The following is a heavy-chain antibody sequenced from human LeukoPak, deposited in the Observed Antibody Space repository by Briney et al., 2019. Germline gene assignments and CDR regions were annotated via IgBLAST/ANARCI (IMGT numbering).Heavy chain of an antibody. CDR2: IIPIFGTA. V-gene: IGHV1-69*13. CDR3: ARDPNSPYGMDV. J-gene: IGHJ6*02. CDR1: GGTFSSYA. D-gene: IGHD1/OR15-1a*01. Sequence: ASVKVSCKASGGTFSSYAIIWVRQAPGQGLEWMGGIIPIFGTANYAQKFQGRVTITADESTSTAYMELSSLRSEDTAVYYCARDPNSPYGMDVWGQGTTVTVSS.